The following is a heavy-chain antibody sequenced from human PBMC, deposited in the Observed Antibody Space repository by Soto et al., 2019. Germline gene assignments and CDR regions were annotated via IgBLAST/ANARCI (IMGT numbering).Heavy chain of an antibody. Sequence: XSVKVSCKGSVYRFTNYGIRWVRQAPGQGLEWMGWISAYNCNTNDAQKLQGRVTMTTDTSTSTSYMELRSLRSDDTAVYYCAKEPHTAMVYFDYWGQGTLVTVSS. CDR2: ISAYNCNT. J-gene: IGHJ4*02. D-gene: IGHD5-18*01. CDR1: VYRFTNYG. V-gene: IGHV1-18*01. CDR3: AKEPHTAMVYFDY.